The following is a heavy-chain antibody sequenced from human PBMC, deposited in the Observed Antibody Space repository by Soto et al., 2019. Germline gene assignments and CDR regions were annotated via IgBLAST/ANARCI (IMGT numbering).Heavy chain of an antibody. CDR2: IKQDGSEK. D-gene: IGHD6-13*01. CDR3: ARGGGVYSSSLDAFDI. Sequence: GGSLRLSCAASGFTFSSYWMSWVRQAPGKGLEWVANIKQDGSEKYYVDSVKGRFTISRDNAKNSLYLQMNSLRAEDTAVYYCARGGGVYSSSLDAFDIWGQGTMVTVSS. CDR1: GFTFSSYW. J-gene: IGHJ3*02. V-gene: IGHV3-7*03.